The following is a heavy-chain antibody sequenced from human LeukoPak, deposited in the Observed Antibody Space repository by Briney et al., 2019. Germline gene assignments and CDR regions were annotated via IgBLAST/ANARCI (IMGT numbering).Heavy chain of an antibody. Sequence: PSQTLSLTCTVSGDSINSGGSYWSWIRQPAGKELEWIGRIYSSGSTNYNPSLKSRVTISLDTSKNQFSLELSSVTAADTAVYYCARLRNKFLIDYWGQGTLVTVSS. CDR3: ARLRNKFLIDY. D-gene: IGHD1/OR15-1a*01. V-gene: IGHV4-61*02. J-gene: IGHJ4*02. CDR1: GDSINSGGSY. CDR2: IYSSGST.